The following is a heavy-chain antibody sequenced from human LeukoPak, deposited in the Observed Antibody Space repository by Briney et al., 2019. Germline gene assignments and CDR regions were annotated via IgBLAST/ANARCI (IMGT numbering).Heavy chain of an antibody. J-gene: IGHJ6*03. CDR3: ARGPQLVDYYYIDV. D-gene: IGHD6-13*01. CDR1: EYSVSSNSAA. CDR2: TYYRSKWYY. V-gene: IGHV6-1*01. Sequence: SQTLSLTCAISEYSVSSNSAAWDWIRQSPSRGLEWLGRTYYRSKWYYDYAVSVKSRITINPDTSKNQFSLQLNSVTPEDTAVYYCARGPQLVDYYYIDVWGKGTTVTVSS.